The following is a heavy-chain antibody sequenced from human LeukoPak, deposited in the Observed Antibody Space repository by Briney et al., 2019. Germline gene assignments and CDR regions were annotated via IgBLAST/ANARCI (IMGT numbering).Heavy chain of an antibody. CDR1: GFTFSSYW. V-gene: IGHV3-7*01. CDR2: IKQDGSEK. J-gene: IGHJ3*02. Sequence: GGSLRLSCAASGFTFSSYWMSWARQAPGKGLEWVANIKQDGSEKYYVDSVKGRFTISRDNAKNSLYLQMNSLRAEDTAVYYCARENSANADAFDIWGQGTMVTVSS. CDR3: ARENSANADAFDI. D-gene: IGHD4-23*01.